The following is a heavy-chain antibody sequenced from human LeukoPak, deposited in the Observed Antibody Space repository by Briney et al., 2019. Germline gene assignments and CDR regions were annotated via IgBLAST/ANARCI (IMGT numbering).Heavy chain of an antibody. CDR1: GFTFSSYS. V-gene: IGHV3-20*04. J-gene: IGHJ4*02. CDR2: IIWSGGST. Sequence: PGGSLRLSCAASGFTFSSYSMNWVRQAPGKGLEWVSGIIWSGGSTGYADSVKGRFTISRDNAKNSLYLQMNSLRAEDTALYYCARDDYGSGSWSDYWGQGTLVTVSS. D-gene: IGHD3-10*01. CDR3: ARDDYGSGSWSDY.